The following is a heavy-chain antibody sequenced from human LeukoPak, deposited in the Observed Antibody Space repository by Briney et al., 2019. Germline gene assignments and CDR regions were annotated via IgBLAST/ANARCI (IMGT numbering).Heavy chain of an antibody. J-gene: IGHJ4*02. V-gene: IGHV1-2*02. Sequence: ASVKVSFKASGYRFTDYFIHWVRPAPGQGLEWMGWINPNSGGTNYAQKFQGRVTMTRDTSISTAYMELTSLTSDDTAVYFCARGGGGLAYWGPGTLVTVSS. CDR1: GYRFTDYF. D-gene: IGHD2-15*01. CDR2: INPNSGGT. CDR3: ARGGGGLAY.